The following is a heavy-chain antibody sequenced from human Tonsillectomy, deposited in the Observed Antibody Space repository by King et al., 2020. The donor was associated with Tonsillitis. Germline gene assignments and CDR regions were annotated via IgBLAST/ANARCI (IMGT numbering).Heavy chain of an antibody. V-gene: IGHV4-31*03. D-gene: IGHD2/OR15-2a*01. CDR3: ARVDLYGGGFDP. J-gene: IGHJ5*02. CDR1: GGSITSGDFY. Sequence: VQLQESGPGLVKPSQTLSLTCTVSGGSITSGDFYWTWIRQHPGKGLEWIGYIYYSGSTYYNPSLKSRLTISVDTSKNQFSLKLSSVTAADTAVYYCARVDLYGGGFDPWGQGTLVTVSS. CDR2: IYYSGST.